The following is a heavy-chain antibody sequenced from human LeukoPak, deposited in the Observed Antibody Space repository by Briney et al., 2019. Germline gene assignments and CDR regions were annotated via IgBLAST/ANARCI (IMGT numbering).Heavy chain of an antibody. J-gene: IGHJ6*02. CDR2: IKQDGSEK. Sequence: GGSRRLSCAASGFTFSSYWMSWVRQAPGKGLEWVANIKQDGSEKYYVDSVKGRFTISRDNAKNSLYLQMNSLRAEDTAVYYCARVGGSGWPYYYGMDVWGQGTTVTVSS. D-gene: IGHD6-19*01. V-gene: IGHV3-7*01. CDR3: ARVGGSGWPYYYGMDV. CDR1: GFTFSSYW.